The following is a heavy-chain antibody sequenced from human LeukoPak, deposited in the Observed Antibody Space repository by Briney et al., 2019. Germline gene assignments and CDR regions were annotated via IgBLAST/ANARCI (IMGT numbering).Heavy chain of an antibody. CDR1: GFTFSNAW. CDR2: INSDGSDT. CDR3: ARDLPHYYDSSGYYDY. Sequence: GGSLRLSCAASGFTFSNAWMSWVRQAPGKGLVWVSRINSDGSDTSYADSVKGRFTISRDNAKNTLYLEMNSLRAEDTAVYYCARDLPHYYDSSGYYDYWGQGTLVTVSS. J-gene: IGHJ4*02. D-gene: IGHD3-22*01. V-gene: IGHV3-74*01.